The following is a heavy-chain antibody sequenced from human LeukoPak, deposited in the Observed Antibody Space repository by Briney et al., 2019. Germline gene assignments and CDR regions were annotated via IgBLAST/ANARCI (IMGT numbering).Heavy chain of an antibody. CDR3: AKLGGFDYGDYIDY. J-gene: IGHJ4*02. D-gene: IGHD4-17*01. Sequence: GGSLRLSCAASGFTFSSYSMYWVRQAPGKGLEWVAVISYDGSNKYYADSVKGRFTISRDNSKNTLYLQMNSLRAEDTAVYYCAKLGGFDYGDYIDYWGQGTLVTVSS. CDR1: GFTFSSYS. V-gene: IGHV3-30*18. CDR2: ISYDGSNK.